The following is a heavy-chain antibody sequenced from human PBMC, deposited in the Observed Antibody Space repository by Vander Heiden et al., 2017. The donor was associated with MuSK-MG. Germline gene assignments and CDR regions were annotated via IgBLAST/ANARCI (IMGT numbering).Heavy chain of an antibody. CDR2: IYHSGST. J-gene: IGHJ4*02. V-gene: IGHV4-38-2*01. Sequence: QVQLQESGPGLVKPSETLSLTCAVSGYSLSSGYYWGWIRQPPGKGLEWIGSIYHSGSTYYNPSLKSRVTISVDTSKNQFSLKLSSVTAADTAVYYCARGSIAVAGHYFDYWGQGTLVTVSS. CDR1: GYSLSSGYY. CDR3: ARGSIAVAGHYFDY. D-gene: IGHD6-19*01.